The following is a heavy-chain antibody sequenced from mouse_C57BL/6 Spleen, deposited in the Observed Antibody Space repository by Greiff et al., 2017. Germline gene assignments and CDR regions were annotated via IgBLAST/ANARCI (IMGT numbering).Heavy chain of an antibody. CDR3: ATFTTVIATNDFDY. V-gene: IGHV1-64*01. CDR1: GYTFTSYW. CDR2: IHPNSGST. D-gene: IGHD1-1*01. Sequence: QVQLQQPGAELVKPGASVKLSCKASGYTFTSYWMHWVKQRPGQGLEWIGMIHPNSGSTNYNEKFKSKATLTVDKSSSTAYMQLSSLTSEDSAVYYCATFTTVIATNDFDYWGQGTTLTVSS. J-gene: IGHJ2*01.